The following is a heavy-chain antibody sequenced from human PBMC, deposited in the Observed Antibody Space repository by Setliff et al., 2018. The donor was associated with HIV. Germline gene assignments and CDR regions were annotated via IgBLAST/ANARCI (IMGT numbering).Heavy chain of an antibody. D-gene: IGHD6-13*01. J-gene: IGHJ4*02. Sequence: SETLSLTCTVSGGYISNYYWSWIRQPPGKGLEWIGYISSSGRTSYNPSLKSRVTMSLDTSKNQYSLKVNSVTAADTAVYYCARETSSSWFDYWGQGSLVTVSS. CDR1: GGYISNYY. CDR3: ARETSSSWFDY. V-gene: IGHV4-4*08. CDR2: ISSSGRT.